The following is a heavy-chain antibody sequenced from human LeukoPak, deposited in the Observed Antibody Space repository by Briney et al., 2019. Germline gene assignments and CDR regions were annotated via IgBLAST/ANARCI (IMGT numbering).Heavy chain of an antibody. CDR2: IYYSGST. CDR3: ARAPSYYDTPNDAFDI. J-gene: IGHJ3*02. CDR1: GGSISSYY. V-gene: IGHV4-59*01. Sequence: PSETLSLTCTVSGGSISSYYWSWIRQPPGKGLEWIGYIYYSGSTNYNPSLKSRVTISVDTSKNQFSLKLSSVTAADTAVYYCARAPSYYDTPNDAFDIWGQGTMVTVSS. D-gene: IGHD3-22*01.